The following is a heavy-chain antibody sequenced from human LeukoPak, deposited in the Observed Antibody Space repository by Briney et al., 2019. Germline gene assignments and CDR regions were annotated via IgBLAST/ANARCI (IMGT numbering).Heavy chain of an antibody. CDR2: IWYDGSNK. D-gene: IGHD5-12*01. CDR3: AREGVARGNDY. V-gene: IGHV3-33*01. CDR1: GFTFSSYG. J-gene: IGHJ4*02. Sequence: VQPGRSLRLSCAASGFTFSSYGMHWVRQAPGKGLEWVAVIWYDGSNKYYADSVKGRFTISRDNSKNTLYPQMNSPRAEDTAVYYCAREGVARGNDYWGQGTLVTSPQ.